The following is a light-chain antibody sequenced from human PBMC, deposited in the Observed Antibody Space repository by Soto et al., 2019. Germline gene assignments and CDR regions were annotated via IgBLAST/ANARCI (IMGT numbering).Light chain of an antibody. CDR2: DAS. V-gene: IGKV1-5*01. J-gene: IGKJ1*01. CDR3: QQYNSYWT. Sequence: DIKMTQYPSTLSASVGERVTISCRASQSVNNWLAWYQRKPGKAPKLLIHDASTLESGIPSRFSGSGSGTEFTLTISSLQTDDFATYYCQQYNSYWTFGQGTKVEIK. CDR1: QSVNNW.